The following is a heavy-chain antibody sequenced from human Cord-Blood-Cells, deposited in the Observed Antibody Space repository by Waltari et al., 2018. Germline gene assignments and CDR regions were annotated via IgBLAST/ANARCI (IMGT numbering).Heavy chain of an antibody. J-gene: IGHJ2*01. CDR1: GGSISSYY. V-gene: IGHV4-4*07. CDR2: IYTSGST. D-gene: IGHD6-13*01. Sequence: QVQLQESGPGLVKPSETLSLTCTVSGGSISSYYWSWIRQPAGKGLEWIGRIYTSGSTNYNPPLKSLVTMSVDTSKNQFSLKLSSVTAADTAVYYCARLLSSSWYWYFDLWGRGTLVTVSS. CDR3: ARLLSSSWYWYFDL.